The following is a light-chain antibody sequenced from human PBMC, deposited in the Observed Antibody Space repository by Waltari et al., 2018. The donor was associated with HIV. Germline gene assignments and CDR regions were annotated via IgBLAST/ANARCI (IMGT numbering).Light chain of an antibody. CDR1: QSVSSSY. CDR3: QQYNKPPPGIS. V-gene: IGKV3-20*01. Sequence: EIVLTQSPGTLSLSPGERATLSCRASQSVSSSYLAWYQQKPGQAPRLLIYAASSTATDIPARFSGSGSGTDFTLSISGLMSEDFAVYFCQQYNKPPPGISFGQGTRLETK. J-gene: IGKJ5*01. CDR2: AAS.